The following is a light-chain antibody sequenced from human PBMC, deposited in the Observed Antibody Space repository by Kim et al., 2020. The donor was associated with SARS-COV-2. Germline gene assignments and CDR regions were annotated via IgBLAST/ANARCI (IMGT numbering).Light chain of an antibody. CDR1: SGHSSYD. Sequence: ASVKSTCTPSSGHSSYDSAGHQQQPETGTRYLMQLYNDGSRSKGDGNPDRFSGSSSGAELYLTSSSPQSEDEADYYWQAWGTGFWVFGGGTQLTVL. CDR2: LYNDGSR. J-gene: IGLJ3*02. V-gene: IGLV4-69*01. CDR3: QAWGTGFWV.